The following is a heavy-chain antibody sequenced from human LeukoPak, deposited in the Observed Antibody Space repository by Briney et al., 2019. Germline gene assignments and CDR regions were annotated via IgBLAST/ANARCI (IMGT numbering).Heavy chain of an antibody. V-gene: IGHV3-48*03. CDR1: GFTISSYE. J-gene: IGHJ6*03. D-gene: IGHD2-21*02. Sequence: GGSLRLSCAASGFTISSYEMNWVRQAPGKGLEWDSYISSSGSTIYYADSVKGRFTISRDNAKNSLYLQMNSLRAEDTAVYYCAKFRGYCGGDCYLHMDVWGKGTTVTISS. CDR2: ISSSGSTI. CDR3: AKFRGYCGGDCYLHMDV.